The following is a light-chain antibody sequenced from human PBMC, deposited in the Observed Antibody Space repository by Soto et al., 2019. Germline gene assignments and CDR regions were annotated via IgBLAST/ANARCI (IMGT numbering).Light chain of an antibody. J-gene: IGLJ2*01. Sequence: QSALTQPASVSGSPGQSITISCTGTSSDVGGYNYVSWYQQHPGKAPKLMIYEVSNRPSGVSNRFSGYKSGNTASLTISGLQADDEADYYCSSYTSSSTLVLFGGGTKLTVL. CDR3: SSYTSSSTLVL. CDR1: SSDVGGYNY. CDR2: EVS. V-gene: IGLV2-14*01.